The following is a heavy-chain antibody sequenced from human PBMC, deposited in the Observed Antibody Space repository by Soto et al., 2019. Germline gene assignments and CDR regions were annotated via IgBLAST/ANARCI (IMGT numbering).Heavy chain of an antibody. V-gene: IGHV3-49*04. Sequence: GGSLRLSCSTSGFTFGDYAIAWVRQAPGKGLEWLTFIRSKAYGESAEYAASVRGRCTISRDDSKGIAYLEMDNLNTGDTAVYYCARSPVKLRSYFDYWGQGTQV. CDR2: IRSKAYGESA. CDR1: GFTFGDYA. D-gene: IGHD5-18*01. CDR3: ARSPVKLRSYFDY. J-gene: IGHJ4*02.